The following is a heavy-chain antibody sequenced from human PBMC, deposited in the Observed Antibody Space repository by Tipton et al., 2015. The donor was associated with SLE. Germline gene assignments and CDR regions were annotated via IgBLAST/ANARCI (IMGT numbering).Heavy chain of an antibody. D-gene: IGHD3-22*01. CDR3: ARAAYYYDSDDY. J-gene: IGHJ4*02. CDR2: IYHSGST. V-gene: IGHV4-38-2*01. Sequence: TLSLTCAVSGYSISSGYYWGWIRQPPGKGLEWIGSIYHSGSTYNNPPLKSRVTISVDTSKNQFSLQLGSVTAADTAVYYCARAAYYYDSDDYWGPGTLVTVSS. CDR1: GYSISSGYY.